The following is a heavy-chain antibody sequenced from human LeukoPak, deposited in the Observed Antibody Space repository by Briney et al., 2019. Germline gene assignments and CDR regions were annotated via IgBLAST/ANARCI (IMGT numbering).Heavy chain of an antibody. CDR1: GGPISSSSYC. J-gene: IGHJ4*02. CDR2: IYPSGST. Sequence: SETLSLTCTVSGGPISSSSYCWSWIRQPAGKGPEWIGRIYPSGSTNYSPSLKSRVTISMDTSKNQFSLNLRSLTAADTAVYYCARDPYSYGFTNWDYWGQGTLVTVSS. V-gene: IGHV4-61*02. CDR3: ARDPYSYGFTNWDY. D-gene: IGHD5-18*01.